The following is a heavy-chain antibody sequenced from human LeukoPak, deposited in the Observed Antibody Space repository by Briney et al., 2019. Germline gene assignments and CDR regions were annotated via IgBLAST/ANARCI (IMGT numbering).Heavy chain of an antibody. CDR1: GFPFSDYS. Sequence: GGSLRLSCAASGFPFSDYSMNWVRQAPGKGLEWVSVFYVGGATYYADSVKGRFTISRDNSENTLYLQMKSLRAEDTAVYYCARGDGYNFFDYWGQGTLVTVSS. J-gene: IGHJ4*02. V-gene: IGHV3-53*01. D-gene: IGHD5-24*01. CDR3: ARGDGYNFFDY. CDR2: FYVGGAT.